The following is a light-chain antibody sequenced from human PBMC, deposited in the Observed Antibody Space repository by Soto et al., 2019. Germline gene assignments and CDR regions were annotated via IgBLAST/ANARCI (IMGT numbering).Light chain of an antibody. CDR3: QQYNNWPFS. CDR1: QGVTTN. V-gene: IGKV3-15*01. Sequence: EIVMTQSPARLSVSMGERVNLSCRAGQGVTTNFAWYQQKSGQSPRLLIYDVSTRATGVPARFSGTGSETDFTLTISGLQSEDSAVYFCQQYNNWPFSFGQVRRLAVK. CDR2: DVS. J-gene: IGKJ5*01.